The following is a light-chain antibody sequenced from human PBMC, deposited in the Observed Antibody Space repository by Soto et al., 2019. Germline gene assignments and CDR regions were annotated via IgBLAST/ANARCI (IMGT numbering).Light chain of an antibody. V-gene: IGKV1-5*03. J-gene: IGKJ2*01. CDR2: KAS. CDR3: QQSYSSPYT. Sequence: DIQMTQSPSTLSGSVGDRVTITCRASQTISSWLAWYQQKPGKAPKLLIYKASTLKSGVPSRFSGSGSGTDFTLTISSLQPEDFATYYCQQSYSSPYTFGPGTKLEIK. CDR1: QTISSW.